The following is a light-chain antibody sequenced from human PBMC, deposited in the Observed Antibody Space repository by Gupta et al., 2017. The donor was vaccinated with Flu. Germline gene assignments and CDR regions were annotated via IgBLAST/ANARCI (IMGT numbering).Light chain of an antibody. CDR2: GAS. CDR1: QSVSTN. J-gene: IGKJ3*01. Sequence: ATLSVSPGERATLSCRASQSVSTNLAWYQQKPGQAPRLLIYGASTRAAAIPARFSGSGSGTEFTLTISSLQSEDFAVYYCQQYNEWPRFTFGPGTKVDVK. CDR3: QQYNEWPRFT. V-gene: IGKV3-15*01.